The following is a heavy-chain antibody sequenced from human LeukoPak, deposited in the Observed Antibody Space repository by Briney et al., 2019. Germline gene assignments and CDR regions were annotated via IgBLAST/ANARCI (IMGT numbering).Heavy chain of an antibody. CDR2: DSYSWKT. CDR1: GDSISSNTYY. D-gene: IGHD3-22*01. V-gene: IGHV4-39*07. Sequence: PSETLSLTCSVSGDSISSNTYYWGWLRQPPGMGLEGIGSDSYSWKTDYNPSLNRRVTISDDTSKNQFSLILASVTAADPAVYYRARAYDYYDSSARSYFDYWGQGTLVTVSS. J-gene: IGHJ4*02. CDR3: ARAYDYYDSSARSYFDY.